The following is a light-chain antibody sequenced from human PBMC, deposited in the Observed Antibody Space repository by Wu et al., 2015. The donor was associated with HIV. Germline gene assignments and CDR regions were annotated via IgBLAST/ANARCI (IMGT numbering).Light chain of an antibody. CDR1: QSVNTY. CDR2: DAS. J-gene: IGKJ3*01. Sequence: EIVLTQSPGTLSLSPGERATLSCGASQSVNTYLAWYQQKPGQAPRLLIYDASSRATGIPARFSGSGSGTDFTLTISSLEPEDFAIYYCQHRSNWPLFTFGPGTKVDIK. V-gene: IGKV3-11*01. CDR3: QHRSNWPLFT.